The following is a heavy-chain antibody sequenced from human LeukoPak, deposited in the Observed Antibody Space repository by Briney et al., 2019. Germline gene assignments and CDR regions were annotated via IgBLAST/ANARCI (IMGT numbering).Heavy chain of an antibody. Sequence: ASVKVSCKASGYRFISNYIQWVRQAPGLGPEWIGWMHPGNGNTRYAEKFQGRVTMTRATSINTAYMDRSSLRSDATAVYYCAREGSYCVGGDCYSFDFWGQGTLITVSS. CDR3: AREGSYCVGGDCYSFDF. J-gene: IGHJ4*02. V-gene: IGHV1-2*02. D-gene: IGHD2-21*02. CDR1: GYRFISNY. CDR2: MHPGNGNT.